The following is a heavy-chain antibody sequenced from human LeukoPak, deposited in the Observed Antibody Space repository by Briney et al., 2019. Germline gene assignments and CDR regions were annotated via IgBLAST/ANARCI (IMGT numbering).Heavy chain of an antibody. D-gene: IGHD3-10*01. CDR1: GFTFDDYA. CDR2: ISWNSGSI. Sequence: GGSLRLSCAASGFTFDDYAMHWVRQAPGKGLEWVSGISWNSGSIGYADSVKGRFTISRDNAKNSLYLQMNGLRAEDTAVYYCARDRYGSGSYILAYWGQGTLVTVSS. CDR3: ARDRYGSGSYILAY. V-gene: IGHV3-9*01. J-gene: IGHJ4*02.